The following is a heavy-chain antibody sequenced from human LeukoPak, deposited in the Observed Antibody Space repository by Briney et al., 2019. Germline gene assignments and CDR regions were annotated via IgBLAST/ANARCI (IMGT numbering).Heavy chain of an antibody. CDR3: ARLWFGELSYFDY. CDR2: INHSGST. CDR1: GGSFSGYY. Sequence: SETLSLTCAVYGGSFSGYYWSWIRQPPGKGLEWIGEINHSGSTNYNPSLKSRVTISVDTSKNQFSLKLSSVTAADTAVYYCARLWFGELSYFDYWGQGTLVTVSS. D-gene: IGHD3-10*01. V-gene: IGHV4-34*01. J-gene: IGHJ4*02.